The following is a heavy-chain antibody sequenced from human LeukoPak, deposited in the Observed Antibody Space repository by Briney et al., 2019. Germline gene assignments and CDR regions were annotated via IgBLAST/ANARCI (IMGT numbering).Heavy chain of an antibody. CDR3: ARDSSGPYYYYGSGSPTSIDY. CDR2: ISSSSSYI. CDR1: GFTFSSYS. D-gene: IGHD3-10*01. V-gene: IGHV3-21*01. J-gene: IGHJ4*02. Sequence: PGGSLRLSCAASGFTFSSYSMNWVRQAPGKGLEWVSSISSSSSYIYYADSVKGRFTISRDNAKNSLYLQMNSLRAEDTAVYYCARDSSGPYYYYGSGSPTSIDYWGQGTLVTVSS.